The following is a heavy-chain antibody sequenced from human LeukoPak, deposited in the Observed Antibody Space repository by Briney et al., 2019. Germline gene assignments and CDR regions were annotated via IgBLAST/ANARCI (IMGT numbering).Heavy chain of an antibody. Sequence: PSETLSLTCAVYGGSFSGYYWSWIRQPPGKGLEWIGEINHSGSTNYNPSLKSRVTISVDTSKNQFSLKLSSVTAADTAVYYCAKTPNPFVPGGYYFDYWGQGTLVTVSS. V-gene: IGHV4-34*01. CDR3: AKTPNPFVPGGYYFDY. D-gene: IGHD6-6*01. CDR2: INHSGST. CDR1: GGSFSGYY. J-gene: IGHJ4*02.